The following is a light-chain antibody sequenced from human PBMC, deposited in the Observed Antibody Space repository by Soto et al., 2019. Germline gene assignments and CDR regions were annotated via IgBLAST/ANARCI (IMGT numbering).Light chain of an antibody. CDR3: QQANSFPIT. V-gene: IGKV1-12*01. J-gene: IGKJ5*01. Sequence: DIQMTQSPSTLSASVGDRVTITCLASQTINSGLAWYQRKPGKAPKILIYAASSLQSGVPSRFSGSGSGTDFTLTISSLQDEDFATYYCQQANSFPITFGQGTRLEIK. CDR1: QTINSG. CDR2: AAS.